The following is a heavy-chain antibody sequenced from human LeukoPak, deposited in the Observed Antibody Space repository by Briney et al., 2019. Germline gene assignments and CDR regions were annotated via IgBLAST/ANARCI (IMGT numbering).Heavy chain of an antibody. D-gene: IGHD3-22*01. CDR1: GGTFSSYA. V-gene: IGHV1-69*13. J-gene: IGHJ4*02. CDR2: IIPIFGTA. Sequence: SVKVSCKASGGTFSSYAISWVRQAPGQGLEWMGGIIPIFGTANYARKFQGRVTITADESTSTAYMELSSLRSEDTAVYYCARDGYYYDSSGYPTSWGQGTLVTVSS. CDR3: ARDGYYYDSSGYPTS.